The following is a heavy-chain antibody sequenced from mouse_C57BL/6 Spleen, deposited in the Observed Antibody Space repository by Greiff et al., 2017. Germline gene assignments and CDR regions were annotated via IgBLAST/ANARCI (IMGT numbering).Heavy chain of an antibody. V-gene: IGHV1-55*01. CDR2: IYPGSGST. CDR1: GYTFTSYW. D-gene: IGHD2-4*01. Sequence: VKLQQPGAELVKPGASVKMSCKASGYTFTSYWITWVKQRPGQGLEWIGDIYPGSGSTNYNEKFKSKATLTVDTSSSTAYMQLSSLTSEDSAVYYCARRYDYDWYFDVWGTGTTVTVSS. CDR3: ARRYDYDWYFDV. J-gene: IGHJ1*03.